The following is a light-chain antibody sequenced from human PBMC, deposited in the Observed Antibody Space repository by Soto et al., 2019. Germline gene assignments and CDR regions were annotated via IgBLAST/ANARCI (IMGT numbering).Light chain of an antibody. CDR2: DAS. CDR3: QYGAT. J-gene: IGKJ3*01. V-gene: IGKV3-11*01. CDR1: QSVSSY. Sequence: EIVLTQSPATLSLSPGERATLSCRASQSVSSYLAWYQQKPGQAPRLLIYDASNRATGIPARFSGSGSGTDFTLTISSLQPDDFAVYYCQYGATFGPGTKVDIK.